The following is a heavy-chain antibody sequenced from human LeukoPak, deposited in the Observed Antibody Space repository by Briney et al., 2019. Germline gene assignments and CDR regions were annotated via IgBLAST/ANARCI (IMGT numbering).Heavy chain of an antibody. V-gene: IGHV5-51*01. Sequence: GESLKISCKGSGSRFTNYWIGWVRQMPGKGLEWMGIIYPGDSDTRYSPSFQGQVTISVDKSISTAYLQWSSLKAADTAIYYCARQRDNLIIPGGQGTLVTVSS. CDR1: GSRFTNYW. D-gene: IGHD3-9*01. J-gene: IGHJ5*02. CDR3: ARQRDNLIIP. CDR2: IYPGDSDT.